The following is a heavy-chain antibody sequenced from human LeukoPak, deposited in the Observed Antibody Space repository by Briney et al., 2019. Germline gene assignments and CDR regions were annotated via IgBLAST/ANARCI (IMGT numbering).Heavy chain of an antibody. J-gene: IGHJ4*02. CDR3: TTVAAAGQVDY. CDR2: ISGSGGKT. Sequence: PGGSLRLSCAASGFTFSRYAMTWVRQAPGKGLEWVSAISGSGGKTYYADSVKGRFTISRDNSKNTLYLQINSLKTEDTAVYYCTTVAAAGQVDYWGQGTLVTVSS. V-gene: IGHV3-23*01. D-gene: IGHD6-13*01. CDR1: GFTFSRYA.